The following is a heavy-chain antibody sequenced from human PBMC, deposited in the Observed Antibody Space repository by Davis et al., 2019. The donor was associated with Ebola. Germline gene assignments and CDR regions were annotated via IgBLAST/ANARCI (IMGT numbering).Heavy chain of an antibody. CDR1: EYTFTSYA. V-gene: IGHV1-3*01. CDR2: INAGNGNT. CDR3: ARGDGFRGTVTREYYYYGMDV. D-gene: IGHD4-17*01. Sequence: AASVKVSCKASEYTFTSYAMHWVRQAPGQRLEWMGWINAGNGNTKYSQKFQGRVTITRDTSASTAYMELSSLRSEDTAVYYCARGDGFRGTVTREYYYYGMDVWGQGTTVTVSS. J-gene: IGHJ6*02.